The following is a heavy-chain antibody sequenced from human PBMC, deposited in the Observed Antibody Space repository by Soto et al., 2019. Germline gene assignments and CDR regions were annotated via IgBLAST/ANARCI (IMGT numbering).Heavy chain of an antibody. CDR1: GFTFSSYA. CDR2: ISGSGGST. CDR3: AKRGYYDYIWGTPNWFDP. D-gene: IGHD3-16*01. Sequence: AGGSLRLSCAASGFTFSSYAMSWVRQAPGKGLEWVSAISGSGGSTYYADSVKGRFTISRDNSKNTLYLQMNSLRAEDTAVYYCAKRGYYDYIWGTPNWFDPWGQGTLVTVSS. J-gene: IGHJ5*02. V-gene: IGHV3-23*01.